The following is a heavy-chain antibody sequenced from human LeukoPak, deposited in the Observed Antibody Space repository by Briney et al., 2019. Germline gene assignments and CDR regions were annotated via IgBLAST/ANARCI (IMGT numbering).Heavy chain of an antibody. CDR3: ARAPRHYYDSTQPGAFDI. J-gene: IGHJ3*02. CDR1: VGSLSSSSYY. D-gene: IGHD3-22*01. CDR2: IYYSVST. V-gene: IGHV4-61*01. Sequence: SETLSLTCTVSVGSLSSSSYYWRWIRHPPGTGLECIGYIYYSVSTNYNPSLKSRVTISVDTSKNQFSLKLSSVTAADTAVYYCARAPRHYYDSTQPGAFDIWGQGTMVTVSS.